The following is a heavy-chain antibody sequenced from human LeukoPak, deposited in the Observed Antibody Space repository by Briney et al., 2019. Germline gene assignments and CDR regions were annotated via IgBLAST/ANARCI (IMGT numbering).Heavy chain of an antibody. CDR3: ARVGYYYDSSGYYYGNDY. D-gene: IGHD3-22*01. CDR1: GGSFSGYY. CDR2: INHSGST. J-gene: IGHJ4*02. Sequence: SETLSLTCAVYGGSFSGYYWSWIRQPPGRGLEWIGEINHSGSTNYNPSLKSRVTISVDTSKNQYSLKLSSVTAADTAVYYCARVGYYYDSSGYYYGNDYWGQGTLVTVSS. V-gene: IGHV4-34*01.